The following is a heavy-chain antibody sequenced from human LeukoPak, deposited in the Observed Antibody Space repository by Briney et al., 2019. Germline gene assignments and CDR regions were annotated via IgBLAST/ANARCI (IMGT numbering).Heavy chain of an antibody. CDR3: VKPSGDYDYFDS. CDR2: ITSSDTT. CDR1: GFTFNTYA. V-gene: IGHV3-23*01. D-gene: IGHD4-17*01. J-gene: IGHJ4*02. Sequence: GGSLRLSCAASGFTFNTYAMDWIRQTPGKGLEWVSGITSSDTTYYADSVKGRFTISRDKSKNTLSLQIDSLTVEDTAVYYCVKPSGDYDYFDSWGQGAQVTVSS.